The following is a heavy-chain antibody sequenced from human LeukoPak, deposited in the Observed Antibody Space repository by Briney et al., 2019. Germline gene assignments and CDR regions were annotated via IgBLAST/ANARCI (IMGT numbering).Heavy chain of an antibody. Sequence: GGSLRLSCAASGFTVSSNYMSWVRQAPGKGLEWVSVIYSGGSTYYADSVKGRFTISRDNSKNTLYLQMNSLRAEDTAVYYCARLWFGEQVDYWGQGTLVTVSS. CDR3: ARLWFGEQVDY. CDR1: GFTVSSNY. V-gene: IGHV3-53*01. D-gene: IGHD3-10*01. CDR2: IYSGGST. J-gene: IGHJ4*02.